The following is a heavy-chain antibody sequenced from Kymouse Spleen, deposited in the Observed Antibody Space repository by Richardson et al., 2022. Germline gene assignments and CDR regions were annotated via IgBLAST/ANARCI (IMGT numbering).Heavy chain of an antibody. Sequence: QLQLQESGPGLVKPSETLSLTCTVSGGSISSSSYYWGWIRQPPGKGLEWIGSIYYSGSTYYNPSLKSRVTISVDTSKNQFSLKLSSVTAADTAVYYCARAYCGGDCYPNWYFDLWGRGTLVTVSS. CDR3: ARAYCGGDCYPNWYFDL. D-gene: IGHD2-21*02. CDR2: IYYSGST. V-gene: IGHV4-39*01. CDR1: GGSISSSSYY. J-gene: IGHJ2*01.